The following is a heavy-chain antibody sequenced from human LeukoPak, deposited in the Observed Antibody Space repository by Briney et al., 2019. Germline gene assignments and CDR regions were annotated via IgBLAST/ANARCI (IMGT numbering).Heavy chain of an antibody. J-gene: IGHJ4*02. Sequence: ASVKVSCKASGYTFTDYAIHWVRQAPGQRLEWMGWINTGNGNTKYSQKFQDRVTLTRDTSASTAYMELGSLRSEDTAVYYCAREYYYDETPDYWGQGTLVSVSS. CDR3: AREYYYDETPDY. V-gene: IGHV1-3*04. CDR2: INTGNGNT. CDR1: GYTFTDYA. D-gene: IGHD3-22*01.